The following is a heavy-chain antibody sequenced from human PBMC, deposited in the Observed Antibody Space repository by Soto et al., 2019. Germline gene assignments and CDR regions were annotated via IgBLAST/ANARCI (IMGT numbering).Heavy chain of an antibody. Sequence: QMQLQASGPGLVKPSETLSLTCISGASVSNGYWSWIRQPPGKGLEWIGFMYFGGSFNYNPSLPSRATISVETSKNQFSMKLTSVTASDTAVYYCARSYYDSTGFAVDPWGQGTLVTVSS. CDR1: GASVSNGY. V-gene: IGHV4-59*02. CDR2: MYFGGSF. J-gene: IGHJ5*02. D-gene: IGHD3-22*01. CDR3: ARSYYDSTGFAVDP.